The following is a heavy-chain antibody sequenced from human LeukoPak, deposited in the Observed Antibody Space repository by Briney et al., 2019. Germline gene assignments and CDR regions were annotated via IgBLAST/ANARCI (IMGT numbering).Heavy chain of an antibody. J-gene: IGHJ4*02. Sequence: GGSLRLSCAASGFTFSSYSMNWVRQAPGKGLEWVSYISTSSTIVYYAESVKGRFTISRDNAKTSLYLQMNSLRAEDTAVYCARDRYSMSSAFDYWGQGTLVTVSS. CDR3: ARDRYSMSSAFDY. CDR2: ISTSSTIV. V-gene: IGHV3-48*01. CDR1: GFTFSSYS. D-gene: IGHD6-6*01.